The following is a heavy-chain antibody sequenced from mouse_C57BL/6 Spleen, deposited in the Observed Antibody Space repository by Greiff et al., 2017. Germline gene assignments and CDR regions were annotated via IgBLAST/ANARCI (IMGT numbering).Heavy chain of an antibody. J-gene: IGHJ2*01. CDR1: GYTFTDYE. Sequence: VQLQQSGAELVRPGASVTLSCKASGYTFTDYEMHWVKQTPVHGLEWIGAIDPETGGTAYNQKFKGKAILTADKSSSTAYMELRSLTSEYSAVYYGTRRPIVTYYFDYWGQGTTLTVSS. CDR2: IDPETGGT. CDR3: TRRPIVTYYFDY. V-gene: IGHV1-15*01. D-gene: IGHD2-5*01.